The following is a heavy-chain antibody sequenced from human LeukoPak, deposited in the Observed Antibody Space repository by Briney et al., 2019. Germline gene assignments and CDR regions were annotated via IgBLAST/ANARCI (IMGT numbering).Heavy chain of an antibody. D-gene: IGHD6-19*01. CDR1: GFTVSSNY. CDR2: IYSGDST. Sequence: GGSMRLSCAASGFTVSSNYMSWVRQAPGKGLEWVSLIYSGDSTYYADSAKGRFTISRDNSKNTLYLQMNSLRAEDTAVYYCARWLNYWGRGTLVTVSS. J-gene: IGHJ4*02. V-gene: IGHV3-53*01. CDR3: ARWLNY.